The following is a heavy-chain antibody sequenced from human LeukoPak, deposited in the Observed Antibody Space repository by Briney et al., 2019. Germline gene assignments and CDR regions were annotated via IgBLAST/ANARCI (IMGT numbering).Heavy chain of an antibody. J-gene: IGHJ6*03. D-gene: IGHD2-15*01. CDR2: IYTSGST. Sequence: SETLFLTCTVSGGSISSGSYYWSWIRQPAGKGLEWIGRIYTSGSTNYNPSLKSRVTISVDTSKNQFSLKLSSVTAADTAVYYCARDCSGGSCYGYYYMDVWGKGTTVTISS. V-gene: IGHV4-61*02. CDR1: GGSISSGSYY. CDR3: ARDCSGGSCYGYYYMDV.